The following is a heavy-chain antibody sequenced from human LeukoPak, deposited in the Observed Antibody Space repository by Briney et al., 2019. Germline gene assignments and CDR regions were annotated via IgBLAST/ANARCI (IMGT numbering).Heavy chain of an antibody. CDR2: LNPKSGDT. CDR1: GYTFTGYY. CDR3: ARCSFHGDYCYFDN. Sequence: ASVKVSCKASGYTFTGYYMHWVRQAPGQGLEWMGWLNPKSGDTNSAQKFQGRVTMTRDTSINTAFLELSSLISDDTAMYYCARCSFHGDYCYFDNWGQGTLVTVSS. V-gene: IGHV1-2*02. D-gene: IGHD4-17*01. J-gene: IGHJ4*02.